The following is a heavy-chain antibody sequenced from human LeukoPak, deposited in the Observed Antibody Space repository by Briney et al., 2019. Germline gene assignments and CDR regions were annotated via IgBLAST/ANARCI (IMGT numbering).Heavy chain of an antibody. CDR2: ISWNSGSM. D-gene: IGHD2-2*01. CDR1: GFTFDDYA. CDR3: AREVVPAARANWFDP. J-gene: IGHJ5*02. Sequence: PGRSLRLSCAASGFTFDDYAMHWVRQAPGKGLEWVSGISWNSGSMGYADSVKGRFTISRDNAKNSLYLQMNGLRAEDTALYYCAREVVPAARANWFDPWGQGTLVTVSS. V-gene: IGHV3-9*01.